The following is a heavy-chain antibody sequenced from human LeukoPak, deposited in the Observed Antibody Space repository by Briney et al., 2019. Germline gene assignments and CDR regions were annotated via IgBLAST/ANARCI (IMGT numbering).Heavy chain of an antibody. D-gene: IGHD6-19*01. CDR2: IYHSGST. J-gene: IGHJ5*02. V-gene: IGHV4-38-2*01. CDR1: GYSISSGYY. Sequence: SETLSLTCAVSGYSISSGYYWGWIRQPPGKGLEWIASIYHSGSTYYTPPLKSRVTISIATSKNQFSLNLTSVTAADTAVYYCARHSSGWPESWFDPWGQGTLVTVSS. CDR3: ARHSSGWPESWFDP.